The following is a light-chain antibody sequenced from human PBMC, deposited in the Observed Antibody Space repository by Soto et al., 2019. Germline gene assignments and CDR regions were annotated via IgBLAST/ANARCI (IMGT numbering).Light chain of an antibody. Sequence: EIVMTQSPAALSVSPGERVTLSCRASQRVSRDLAWYQQKPGQAPRLLIYDTSTRATGVPARFSGSGSGTEFTLTISDLQSEDFAVYYCQQYNQWPLTFGGGTKVEIK. J-gene: IGKJ4*01. CDR1: QRVSRD. V-gene: IGKV3D-15*01. CDR2: DTS. CDR3: QQYNQWPLT.